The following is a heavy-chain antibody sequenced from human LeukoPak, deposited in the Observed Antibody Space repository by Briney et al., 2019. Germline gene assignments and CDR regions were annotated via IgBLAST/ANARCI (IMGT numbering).Heavy chain of an antibody. V-gene: IGHV3-9*01. Sequence: GGSLRLSCAASGFTFDDYAMHWVRQAPGKGLEWVSGISWNSGSIGYADSVKGRFTISRDNAKNSLYLQMNSLRAEDTALYYCAKDSAGYYYDSSGHPDYWGQGTLVTVSS. CDR3: AKDSAGYYYDSSGHPDY. CDR2: ISWNSGSI. J-gene: IGHJ4*02. D-gene: IGHD3-22*01. CDR1: GFTFDDYA.